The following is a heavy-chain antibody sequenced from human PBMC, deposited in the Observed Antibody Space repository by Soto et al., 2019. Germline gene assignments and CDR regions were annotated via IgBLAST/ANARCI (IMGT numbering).Heavy chain of an antibody. CDR2: IYSGGST. CDR1: GFTVSSNY. CDR3: ARVLGYCSGGSCYSPEYFDY. Sequence: EVQLVESGGGLVQPGGSLRLSCAASGFTVSSNYMSWVRQAPGKGLEWVSVIYSGGSTYYADSVKGRFTISRDNSKNTLYLQMNSLRAEDTAVYYCARVLGYCSGGSCYSPEYFDYWGQGTLVTVSS. D-gene: IGHD2-15*01. V-gene: IGHV3-66*01. J-gene: IGHJ4*02.